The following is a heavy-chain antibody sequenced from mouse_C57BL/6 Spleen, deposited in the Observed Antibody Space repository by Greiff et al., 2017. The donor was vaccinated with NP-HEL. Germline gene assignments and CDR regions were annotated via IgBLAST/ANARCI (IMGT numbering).Heavy chain of an antibody. J-gene: IGHJ2*01. CDR3: APCGDGYFDY. CDR2: INPNNGGT. CDR1: GYTFTDYY. V-gene: IGHV1-26*01. Sequence: VQLQQSGPELVKPGASVKISCKASGYTFTDYYMNWVKQSHGKSLEWIGDINPNNGGTSYNQKFKGKATLTVDKSSSTAYMELRSLTSEDSAVYYCAPCGDGYFDYWGQGTTLTVSS. D-gene: IGHD2-3*01.